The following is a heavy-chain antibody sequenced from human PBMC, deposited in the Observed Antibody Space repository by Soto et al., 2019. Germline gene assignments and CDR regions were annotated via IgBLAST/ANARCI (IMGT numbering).Heavy chain of an antibody. CDR3: AKRAIYCSTTACPFDY. Sequence: GGSLRLSCAASGFTFSNYAMSWVHQAPGKGLEWVSSISSGGGATYYADSGKGRFTISRDNSKSTLYLQMNSLRAEDTAVYYCAKRAIYCSTTACPFDYWGQGTLVTVSS. CDR1: GFTFSNYA. V-gene: IGHV3-23*01. J-gene: IGHJ4*02. CDR2: ISSGGGAT. D-gene: IGHD2-2*01.